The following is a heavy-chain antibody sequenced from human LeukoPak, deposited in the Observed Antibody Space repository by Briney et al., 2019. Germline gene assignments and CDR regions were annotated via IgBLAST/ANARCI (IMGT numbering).Heavy chain of an antibody. CDR2: IDSGGGDT. Sequence: PGGSLRLSCAASGFTFSSHAMGWVRQASGKGLEWVSAIDSGGGDTYYADSVKGRFTISRDNSKNTLYLQMNGLRAEDTAVYYCAKRAAGTPLGTFDCWGQGTLVTVSS. J-gene: IGHJ4*02. V-gene: IGHV3-23*01. CDR1: GFTFSSHA. D-gene: IGHD1/OR15-1a*01. CDR3: AKRAAGTPLGTFDC.